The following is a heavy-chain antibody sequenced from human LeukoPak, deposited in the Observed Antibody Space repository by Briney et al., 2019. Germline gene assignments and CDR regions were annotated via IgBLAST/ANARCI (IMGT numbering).Heavy chain of an antibody. CDR3: ARDMDRFGELFPDWFDP. CDR1: GGSISSYY. J-gene: IGHJ5*02. CDR2: IYTSGST. D-gene: IGHD3-10*01. Sequence: KPSETLSLTCTVSGGSISSYYWSWIRQPAGKGLEWIGRIYTSGSTNYNPSLKSRVTTSVDTSKNQFSLKLSSVTAADTAVYYCARDMDRFGELFPDWFDPWGQGTLVTVSS. V-gene: IGHV4-4*07.